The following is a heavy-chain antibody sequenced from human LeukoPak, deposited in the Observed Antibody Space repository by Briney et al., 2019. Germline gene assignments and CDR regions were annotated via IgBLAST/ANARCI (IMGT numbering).Heavy chain of an antibody. CDR1: GGSFSGYY. V-gene: IGHV4-34*01. CDR2: INHSGST. D-gene: IGHD3-22*01. CDR3: ARAPTMIVVAYYYYGMDV. J-gene: IGHJ6*02. Sequence: PSETLSLTCAVYGGSFSGYYWSWIRQPPGKGLEWIGEINHSGSTNYNPSLKSRVTISVDTSKNQISLKLSSVTAADTAVYYCARAPTMIVVAYYYYGMDVWGQGTTVTVSS.